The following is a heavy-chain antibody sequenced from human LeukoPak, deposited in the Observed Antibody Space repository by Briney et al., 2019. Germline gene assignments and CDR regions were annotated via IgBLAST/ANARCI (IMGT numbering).Heavy chain of an antibody. CDR1: GGSISSGGYS. J-gene: IGHJ4*02. CDR2: IYHSGST. CDR3: ARATYSSGPAYYFDY. Sequence: PSETLSLTCAVSGGSISSGGYSWSWIRQPPGKGLEWIGYIYHSGSTYYNPSLKSRVTISVDRSKNQLSLKLSSVTAADTAVYYCARATYSSGPAYYFDYWGQGTLVTVSS. D-gene: IGHD6-19*01. V-gene: IGHV4-30-2*01.